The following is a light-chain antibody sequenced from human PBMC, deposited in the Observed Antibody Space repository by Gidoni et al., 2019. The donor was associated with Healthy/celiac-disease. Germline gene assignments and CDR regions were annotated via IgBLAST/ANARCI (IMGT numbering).Light chain of an antibody. V-gene: IGKV3-15*01. CDR1: QSVSSS. Sequence: EIVMTQSPATLSVSPGERATLSCRASQSVSSSLAWYQQKPGQAPRLLIYVASTRATGIPARFSGSGSGTEFTLTISSLQSEDFAVYYCQQYNNCPPWTFGQGTKVEIK. CDR2: VAS. J-gene: IGKJ1*01. CDR3: QQYNNCPPWT.